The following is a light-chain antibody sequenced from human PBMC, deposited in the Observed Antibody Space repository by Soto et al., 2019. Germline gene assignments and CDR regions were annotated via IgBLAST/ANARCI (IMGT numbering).Light chain of an antibody. CDR1: QAISNN. CDR2: DAS. V-gene: IGKV3-15*01. Sequence: RVMTQSPFTLSVSPGERVTLSCRASQAISNNLAWYQQKPGQAPRLLIFDASTRATGIPARFSGSGSGTEITLTISSLQSEDFAVYYCQEANDWPPTFGQGTRV. CDR3: QEANDWPPT. J-gene: IGKJ1*01.